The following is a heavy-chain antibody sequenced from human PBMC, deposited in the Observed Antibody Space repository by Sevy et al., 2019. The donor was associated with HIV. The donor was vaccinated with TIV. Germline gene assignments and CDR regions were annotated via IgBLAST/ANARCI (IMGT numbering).Heavy chain of an antibody. V-gene: IGHV3-7*01. CDR3: AREGEYCTNGVCYTLGYYGMDV. J-gene: IGHJ6*02. CDR2: IKQDGSEK. CDR1: GFTFSSYW. D-gene: IGHD2-8*01. Sequence: GGSLRLSCAASGFTFSSYWMSWVRQAPGKGLEWVANIKQDGSEKYYVDSVKGRFTISRDNAKNSLYLQMNSLRAEDTAVYYCAREGEYCTNGVCYTLGYYGMDVWGRGTTVTVSS.